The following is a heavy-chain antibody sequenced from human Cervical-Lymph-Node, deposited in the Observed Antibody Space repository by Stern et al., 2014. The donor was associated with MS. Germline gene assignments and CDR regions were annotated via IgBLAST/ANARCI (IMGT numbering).Heavy chain of an antibody. V-gene: IGHV3-23*04. CDR2: MSGSGGST. CDR3: AKSEHYHDADDAFDI. D-gene: IGHD3-22*01. J-gene: IGHJ3*02. Sequence: EVQLVESGGGLVQPGGSLRLSWAASGFTFSNYAMSWVRQAPGKGLEWVAAMSGSGGSTYYAESVKGRFTISRDDSKNTLYLQMNSLRAEDTAVYSCAKSEHYHDADDAFDIWGQGTTVTVSS. CDR1: GFTFSNYA.